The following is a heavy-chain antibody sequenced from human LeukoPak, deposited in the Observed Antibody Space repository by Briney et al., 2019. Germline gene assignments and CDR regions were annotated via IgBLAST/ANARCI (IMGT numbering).Heavy chain of an antibody. J-gene: IGHJ4*02. D-gene: IGHD3-10*01. V-gene: IGHV4-34*01. CDR1: GGSFSGYY. Sequence: SSETLSLTCAVYGGSFSGYYWSWIRQPPGKGLEWIGEINHSGSTNYNPSLKSRVTISVDTSKNQFSLKLSSVTAADTAVYYCASNSFDYYGSGSYPVDYWGQGTLVTVSS. CDR2: INHSGST. CDR3: ASNSFDYYGSGSYPVDY.